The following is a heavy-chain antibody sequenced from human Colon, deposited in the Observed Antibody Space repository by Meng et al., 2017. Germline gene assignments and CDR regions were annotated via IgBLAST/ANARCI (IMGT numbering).Heavy chain of an antibody. V-gene: IGHV4-30-4*01. D-gene: IGHD2-2*01. CDR1: GGSINSADYY. CDR2: IHSSGNT. J-gene: IGHJ4*02. CDR3: ARNPVIPDARTFDF. Sequence: QVHLQESGPGLVQPSQTLSLTFTFSGGSINSADYYWNWIRQSPGKGLEWLGYIHSSGNTYYTPSLKSRLTMSLDTSKNQFSLRLTSVTAADTAVYYCARNPVIPDARTFDFWGQGALVTVSS.